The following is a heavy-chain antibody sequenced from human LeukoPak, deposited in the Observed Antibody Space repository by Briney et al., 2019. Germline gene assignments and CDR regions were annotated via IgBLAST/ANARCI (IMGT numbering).Heavy chain of an antibody. CDR3: ARAPLYHYDSNGYLFDY. D-gene: IGHD3-22*01. V-gene: IGHV4-39*07. J-gene: IGHJ4*02. CDR2: IYYSGST. Sequence: SETLSLTCTVSGGSISSSSYYWGWIRQPPGKGPEYIGSIYYSGSTYYNPSLKSRVTMSVDTSKNQFSLKLSSVTAADTAVYYCARAPLYHYDSNGYLFDYWGQGTLVTVSS. CDR1: GGSISSSSYY.